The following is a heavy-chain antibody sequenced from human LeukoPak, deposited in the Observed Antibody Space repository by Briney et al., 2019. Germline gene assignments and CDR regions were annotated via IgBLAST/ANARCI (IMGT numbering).Heavy chain of an antibody. J-gene: IGHJ4*02. CDR1: GGSISSGSYY. V-gene: IGHV4-61*02. D-gene: IGHD2-2*01. CDR2: IYTSGSI. CDR3: ARGYQLLLFDY. Sequence: SQTLSLTCTVSGGSISSGSYYWSWIRQPAGKGLEWIGRIYTSGSINYNPSLKSRVTISVDTSKNQFSLKLSSVTAADTAVYYCARGYQLLLFDYWGQGTLVTVSS.